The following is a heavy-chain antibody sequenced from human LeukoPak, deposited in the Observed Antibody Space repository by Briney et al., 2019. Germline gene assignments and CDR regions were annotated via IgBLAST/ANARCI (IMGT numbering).Heavy chain of an antibody. D-gene: IGHD1-26*01. J-gene: IGHJ5*02. V-gene: IGHV3-53*01. CDR3: ARDNPGATTNWFDP. CDR2: IYSGGST. Sequence: PGGSLRLSCAASGFTVSSNYMSWVRQVPGKGLEWVSVIYSGGSTYYADSVKGRFTISRDNSKNTLYLQMNSLRAEDTAVYYCARDNPGATTNWFDPWGQGTLVTVSS. CDR1: GFTVSSNY.